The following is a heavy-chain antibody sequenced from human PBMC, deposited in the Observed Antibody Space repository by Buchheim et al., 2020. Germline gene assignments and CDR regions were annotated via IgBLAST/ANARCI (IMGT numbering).Heavy chain of an antibody. V-gene: IGHV3-48*03. J-gene: IGHJ4*02. CDR1: GFTFSSYE. CDR2: ISSSGSTI. Sequence: EVQLVESGGGLVQPGGSLRLSCAASGFTFSSYEMNWVRQAPGKGLEWVSYISSSGSTIYYADSVKGRFTISSDNAKNSLSLQMNRLRAEDTAVYYCASYGLLLRYLDYWGQETL. D-gene: IGHD3-22*01. CDR3: ASYGLLLRYLDY.